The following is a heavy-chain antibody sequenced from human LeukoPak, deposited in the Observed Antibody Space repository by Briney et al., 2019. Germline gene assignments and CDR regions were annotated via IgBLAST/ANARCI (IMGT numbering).Heavy chain of an antibody. CDR2: INPSGGST. D-gene: IGHD3-22*01. J-gene: IGHJ4*02. CDR3: VRDYYDSSGYSFGY. CDR1: GYTFTSYG. Sequence: ASVKVSCKASGYTFTSYGISWVRQAPGQGLAWMGIINPSGGSTSYAQKFQGRVTMTRDTSTSTVYMELSSLRPPDTAVYYSVRDYYDSSGYSFGYLGQGTLVTDSS. V-gene: IGHV1-46*01.